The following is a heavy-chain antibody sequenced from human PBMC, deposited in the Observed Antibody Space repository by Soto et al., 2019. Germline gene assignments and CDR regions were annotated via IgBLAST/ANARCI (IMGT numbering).Heavy chain of an antibody. CDR1: GFTFSSYS. D-gene: IGHD3-16*01. CDR3: ARDLGAPRNFDY. V-gene: IGHV3-21*01. CDR2: ISSSSSYI. Sequence: EVQLVESGGGLVKPGGSLRLSCAASGFTFSSYSMNWVRQAPGKGLEWVSSISSSSSYIYYADSVKGRFTISRDNAKNSLYLQMNSLRAEDTAVYYCARDLGAPRNFDYWGQGTLVTVSS. J-gene: IGHJ4*02.